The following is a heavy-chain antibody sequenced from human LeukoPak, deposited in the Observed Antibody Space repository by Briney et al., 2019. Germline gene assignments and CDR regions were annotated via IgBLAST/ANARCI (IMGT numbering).Heavy chain of an antibody. V-gene: IGHV1-69*13. Sequence: SVKVSCKASGGTFSSYAISWVRQAPGQGLEWMGGIIPIFGTANYAQKFQGRVAITADESTSTAYMELSSLRSEDTAVYYCARTLYCSSTSCYTDLGYWGQGTLVTVSS. D-gene: IGHD2-2*02. J-gene: IGHJ4*02. CDR1: GGTFSSYA. CDR3: ARTLYCSSTSCYTDLGY. CDR2: IIPIFGTA.